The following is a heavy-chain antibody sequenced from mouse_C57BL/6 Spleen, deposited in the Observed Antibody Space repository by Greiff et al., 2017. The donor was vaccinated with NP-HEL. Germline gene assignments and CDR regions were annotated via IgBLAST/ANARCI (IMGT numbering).Heavy chain of an antibody. Sequence: EVKVVESGGGLVKPGGSLKLSCAASGFTFSSYTMSWVRQTPEKRLEWVATISGGGGNTYYPDSVKGRFTISRDNAKNTLYLQMSSLRSEDTALYYCARHDGKGWYFDVWGTGTTVTVSS. D-gene: IGHD2-1*01. CDR3: ARHDGKGWYFDV. CDR1: GFTFSSYT. V-gene: IGHV5-9*01. J-gene: IGHJ1*03. CDR2: ISGGGGNT.